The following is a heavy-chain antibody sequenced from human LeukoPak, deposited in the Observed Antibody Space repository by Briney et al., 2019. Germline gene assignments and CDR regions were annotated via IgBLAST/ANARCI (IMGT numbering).Heavy chain of an antibody. J-gene: IGHJ4*02. V-gene: IGHV3-7*01. CDR2: IKQDGSER. Sequence: PGGSLRLSCAASKFTFTNYWMSWVRLAPGKGLEWVANIKQDGSERYYVDSVKDRFTISRDNTENSLYLQMNSLRAEDTAVYYCARDMQNTMADYWGQGTLVTVSS. D-gene: IGHD3-10*01. CDR1: KFTFTNYW. CDR3: ARDMQNTMADY.